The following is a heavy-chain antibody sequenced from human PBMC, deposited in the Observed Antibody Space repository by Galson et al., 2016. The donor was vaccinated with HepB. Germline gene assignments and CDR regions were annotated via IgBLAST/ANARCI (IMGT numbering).Heavy chain of an antibody. CDR3: AKRRGAAMIAAKVGDDF. J-gene: IGHJ4*02. D-gene: IGHD1-26*01. CDR1: GIRFSNYA. CDR2: ISGTGGST. V-gene: IGHV3-23*01. Sequence: SLRLSCAASGIRFSNYAMSWVRQAPGKGLEGVSVISGTGGSTYYADSVKGRFTISRDNSKDTLYLQMNSLRPDDTAVYFCAKRRGAAMIAAKVGDDFWGQGTLVIVSS.